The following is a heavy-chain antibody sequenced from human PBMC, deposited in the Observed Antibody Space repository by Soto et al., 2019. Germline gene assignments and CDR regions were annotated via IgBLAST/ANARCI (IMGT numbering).Heavy chain of an antibody. CDR2: IYYSGST. CDR3: ARWYSSSKAPHH. Sequence: SETLSLTCTVSGGSISSSSYYWGWIRQPPGKGLEWIGSIYYSGSTYYNPSLKSRVTISVDTSKNQFSLKLSSVTAADTAVYYCARWYSSSKAPHHWGQGTLVTVSS. CDR1: GGSISSSSYY. J-gene: IGHJ1*01. V-gene: IGHV4-39*01. D-gene: IGHD6-13*01.